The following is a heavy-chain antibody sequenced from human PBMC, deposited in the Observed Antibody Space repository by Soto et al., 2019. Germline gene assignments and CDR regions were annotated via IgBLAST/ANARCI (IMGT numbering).Heavy chain of an antibody. CDR2: ISVSGVST. CDR3: VRDGSNGWHFDS. V-gene: IGHV3-23*01. D-gene: IGHD6-19*01. J-gene: IGHJ4*02. CDR1: LSRYA. Sequence: GGSLRLSCAVSLSRYAMTWVRQAPGKGLEWVAGISVSGVSTNYAVSVKGRFTISRDNAKNSVYLQMNSLRAEDKAVYYCVRDGSNGWHFDSWGQGTLVTVSS.